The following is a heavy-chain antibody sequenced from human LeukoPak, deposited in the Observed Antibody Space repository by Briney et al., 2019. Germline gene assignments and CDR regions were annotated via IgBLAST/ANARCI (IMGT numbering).Heavy chain of an antibody. CDR3: ARDGYGDRNFDY. CDR1: GGSIISFY. CDR2: IYYSGST. V-gene: IGHV4-59*01. J-gene: IGHJ4*02. D-gene: IGHD4-17*01. Sequence: PSETLSLTCTVSGGSIISFYWSWIRQPPGKGLEWIGYIYYSGSTIYNPSLKSRVSISVDTSKNQFSLNLSSVTAADTAVYYCARDGYGDRNFDYWGQGTLVTVSS.